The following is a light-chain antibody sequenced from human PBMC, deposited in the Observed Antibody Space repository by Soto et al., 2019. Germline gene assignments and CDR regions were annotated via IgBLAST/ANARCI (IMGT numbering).Light chain of an antibody. CDR2: EVS. J-gene: IGLJ1*01. Sequence: QSVLTQPPSASGSPGLAVTISCAGTSSDVCGYNFVSWYQQHPGKAPKLMIYEVSKRPSGVPDRFSGSKSGNTASLTVSGLQAEDEADYYCNSYAGSNNLGFVFGTGTKVTVL. CDR1: SSDVCGYNF. CDR3: NSYAGSNNLGFV. V-gene: IGLV2-8*01.